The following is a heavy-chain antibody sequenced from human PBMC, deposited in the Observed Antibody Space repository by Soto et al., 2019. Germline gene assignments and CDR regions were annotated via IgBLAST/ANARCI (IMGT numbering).Heavy chain of an antibody. J-gene: IGHJ5*02. Sequence: SETLSLTCAVYGGSFSGYYWSWIRQPPGKGLEWIGEINHSGSTNYNPSLKSRVTISVDTSKNQFSLKLSSVTAADTAVYYCVRERPDGSRLDPWGQGTLVTVSS. D-gene: IGHD6-13*01. V-gene: IGHV4-34*01. CDR1: GGSFSGYY. CDR3: VRERPDGSRLDP. CDR2: INHSGST.